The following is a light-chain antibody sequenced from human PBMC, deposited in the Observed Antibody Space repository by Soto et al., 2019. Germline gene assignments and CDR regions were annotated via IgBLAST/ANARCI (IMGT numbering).Light chain of an antibody. CDR1: QILLHITGDTL. V-gene: IGKV2D-29*02. J-gene: IGKJ5*01. CDR3: MKSTQLPPN. CDR2: EVS. Sequence: VLTHTPRSLSTPPFQPAPSSFSSSQILLHITGDTLLFWYLQKPGQSPQLLIYEVSTRVTGVPDRFSGSGSGTDFTLEISRVETDDVGIYYCMKSTQLPPNFGQGTRREIK.